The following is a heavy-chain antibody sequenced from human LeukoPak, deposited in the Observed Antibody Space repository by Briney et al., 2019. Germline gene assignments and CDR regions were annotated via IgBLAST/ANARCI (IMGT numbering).Heavy chain of an antibody. V-gene: IGHV4-38-2*02. D-gene: IGHD3-16*01. J-gene: IGHJ6*03. Sequence: SETLSLTCTVSGYSISSGYYWGWIRQPPGKGLEWIGSIYHSGSTYYNPSLKSRVTISVDTSKNQFSLKLSSVTAADTAVYYCARDVGWRFGYMDVWGKGTTVTISS. CDR2: IYHSGST. CDR3: ARDVGWRFGYMDV. CDR1: GYSISSGYY.